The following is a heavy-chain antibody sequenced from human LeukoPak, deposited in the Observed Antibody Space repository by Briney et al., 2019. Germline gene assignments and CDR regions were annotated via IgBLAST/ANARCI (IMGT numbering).Heavy chain of an antibody. CDR3: ARTYYDFWSGYYTISYYYGMDV. D-gene: IGHD3-3*01. V-gene: IGHV1-2*02. J-gene: IGHJ6*02. CDR2: INPNSGGT. CDR1: GYTFTGYY. Sequence: ASVKVSCKASGYTFTGYYMHWVRQAPGQGLEWMGWINPNSGGTNYAQKFQGRVTMTRDTSISTAYMELSRLRSDDTAVYHCARTYYDFWSGYYTISYYYGMDVWGQGTTVTVSS.